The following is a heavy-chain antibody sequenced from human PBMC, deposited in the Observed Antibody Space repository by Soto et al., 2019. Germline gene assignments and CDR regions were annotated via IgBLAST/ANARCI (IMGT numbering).Heavy chain of an antibody. V-gene: IGHV3-21*01. J-gene: IGHJ4*02. Sequence: EVQLVESGGGLVKPGGSLRLSCVASGPIFSSYGMNWLRQAPGKGLEWVSSIDSSGRYIYYADSLQGRFTISRDNAKNSMYLQMNSLRVEDTARYFGARDESAGSSTSDWGQGTLVTVSS. D-gene: IGHD2-2*01. CDR2: IDSSGRYI. CDR3: ARDESAGSSTSD. CDR1: GPIFSSYG.